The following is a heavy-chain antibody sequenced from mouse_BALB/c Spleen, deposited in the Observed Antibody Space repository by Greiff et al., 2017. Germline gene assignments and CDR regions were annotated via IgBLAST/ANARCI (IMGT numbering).Heavy chain of an antibody. CDR1: GYTFTSYV. D-gene: IGHD1-1*01. Sequence: EVKLMESGPELVKPGASVKMSCKASGYTFTSYVMHWVKQKPGQGLEWIGYINPYNDGTKYNEKFKGKATLTSDKSSSTAYMELSSLTSEDSAVYYCATTVVATDYWGQGTTLTVSS. CDR3: ATTVVATDY. CDR2: INPYNDGT. V-gene: IGHV1-14*01. J-gene: IGHJ2*01.